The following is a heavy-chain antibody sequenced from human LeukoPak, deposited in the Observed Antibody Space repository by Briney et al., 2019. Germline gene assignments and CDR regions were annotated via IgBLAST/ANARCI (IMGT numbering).Heavy chain of an antibody. V-gene: IGHV1-46*01. CDR2: INPSGGST. J-gene: IGHJ5*02. CDR3: ARGPHFRDSWFDP. Sequence: SVKVSCKASGYTFTSYSMHWVRQAPGQGLEWMGIINPSGGSTSYAQKFQGRGPMTRDTSTSTVYMELSSLRSEVWAVYYCARGPHFRDSWFDPWGEGTLVTVSS. CDR1: GYTFTSYS.